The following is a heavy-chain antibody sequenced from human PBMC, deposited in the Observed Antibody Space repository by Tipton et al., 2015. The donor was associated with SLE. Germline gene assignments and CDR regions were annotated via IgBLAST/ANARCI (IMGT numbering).Heavy chain of an antibody. V-gene: IGHV3-48*03. J-gene: IGHJ3*02. Sequence: SLRLSCAASGFTFSAYEMNWVRQAPGKGLEWVSYISSSGSTVYYADSVKGRFTISRDNAKNSLYLQMSSLRAEDTAVYYCAREDFGEAFDIWGQGTMVIVSS. CDR1: GFTFSAYE. CDR2: ISSSGSTV. D-gene: IGHD2/OR15-2a*01. CDR3: AREDFGEAFDI.